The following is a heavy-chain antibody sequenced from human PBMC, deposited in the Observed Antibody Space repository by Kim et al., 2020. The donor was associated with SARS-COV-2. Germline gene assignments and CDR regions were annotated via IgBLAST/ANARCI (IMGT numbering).Heavy chain of an antibody. D-gene: IGHD3-10*01. Sequence: SVQGHVTISADKSISTAYLQWSSLKASDTAMYYCARTSFYGSGSNDAFDIWGQGTMVTVSS. V-gene: IGHV5-10-1*01. CDR3: ARTSFYGSGSNDAFDI. J-gene: IGHJ3*02.